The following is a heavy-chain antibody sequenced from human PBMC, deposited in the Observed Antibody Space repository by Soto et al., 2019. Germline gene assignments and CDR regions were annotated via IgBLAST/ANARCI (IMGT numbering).Heavy chain of an antibody. CDR2: IVPVLGPS. D-gene: IGHD3-16*01. CDR3: ARDSPGGGYYYGMDV. Sequence: QGQLEQSGAEVRKPGSSVKVSCKASGGSFSSYAISWVRQAPGQGLEWMGGIVPVLGPSHSAQKFQGRVTFSTDDSMTTAYMELSSLRSEDTAVYYCARDSPGGGYYYGMDVWGQGTTVTVSS. J-gene: IGHJ6*02. V-gene: IGHV1-69*01. CDR1: GGSFSSYA.